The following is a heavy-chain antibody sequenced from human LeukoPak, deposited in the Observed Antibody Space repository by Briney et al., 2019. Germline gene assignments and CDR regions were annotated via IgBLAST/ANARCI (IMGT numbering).Heavy chain of an antibody. J-gene: IGHJ4*02. CDR3: ARGSLDY. V-gene: IGHV3-30-3*01. Sequence: GGSLRLSCAASGFTFSTYAIHWVRQAPGKGLEWVALISFDGSNKYYADSVKGRFTISRDNSKNTLFLEMNSLRAEDTAVYYCARGSLDYWGQGTLVTVSS. CDR1: GFTFSTYA. CDR2: ISFDGSNK.